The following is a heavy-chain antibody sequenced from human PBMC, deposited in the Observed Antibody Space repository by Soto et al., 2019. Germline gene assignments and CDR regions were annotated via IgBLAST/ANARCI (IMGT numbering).Heavy chain of an antibody. D-gene: IGHD3-22*01. Sequence: PETLSPTCALYGRSVSALYWGWVRPPPGGGMEGIGETNNYGGNSYNPVLNTRVTISVDTSKSQCSLRLTAVTAADRAVYYYARGSVDTVDSSGFYEYWGQGTPVTVSS. CDR2: TNNYGGN. CDR1: GRSVSALY. CDR3: ARGSVDTVDSSGFYEY. J-gene: IGHJ4*02. V-gene: IGHV4-34*01.